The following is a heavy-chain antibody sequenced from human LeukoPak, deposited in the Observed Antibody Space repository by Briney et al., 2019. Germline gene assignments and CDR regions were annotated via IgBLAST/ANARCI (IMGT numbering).Heavy chain of an antibody. D-gene: IGHD2-15*01. J-gene: IGHJ2*01. CDR1: GFTFSSYS. CDR3: ARARGTGWYFDL. CDR2: TSSSSSTI. V-gene: IGHV3-48*02. Sequence: GGSLRLSCAASGFTFSSYSMDWVRQAPGKGLEWVSYTSSSSSTIKYADSVRGRFTISRDNAENSLYLQMNSLRDEDTAVYYCARARGTGWYFDLWGRGTLVTVSS.